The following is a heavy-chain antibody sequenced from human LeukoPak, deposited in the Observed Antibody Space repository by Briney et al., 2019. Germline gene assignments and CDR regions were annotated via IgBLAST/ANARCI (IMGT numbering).Heavy chain of an antibody. V-gene: IGHV1-2*02. CDR1: GYTLTAYY. Sequence: ASVKVSCKASGYTLTAYYMHWVWQAPGQGLEWMGWINPNSGDTDYAQKFQGRVTVTRDTSISTAYMELSNLRLDDTAVYYCARGYGLVGTLVDYWGEGTLVTVSS. D-gene: IGHD1-7*01. CDR2: INPNSGDT. J-gene: IGHJ4*02. CDR3: ARGYGLVGTLVDY.